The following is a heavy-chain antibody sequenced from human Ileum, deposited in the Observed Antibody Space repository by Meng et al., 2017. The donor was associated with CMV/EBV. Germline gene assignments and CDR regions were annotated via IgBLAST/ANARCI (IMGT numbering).Heavy chain of an antibody. J-gene: IGHJ4*02. Sequence: SLTCAVYGGSFSGYYWSWIRQPPGKGLEWIGEINHSGSTNYNPSLKSRVTISVDTSKNQFSLKLSSVTAADTAVYYCARGIGGNSGYWGQGTLVTVSS. CDR2: INHSGST. CDR3: ARGIGGNSGY. V-gene: IGHV4-34*01. D-gene: IGHD4-23*01. CDR1: GGSFSGYY.